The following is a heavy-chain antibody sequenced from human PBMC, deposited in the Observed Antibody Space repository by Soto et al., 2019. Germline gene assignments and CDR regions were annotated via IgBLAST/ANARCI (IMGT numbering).Heavy chain of an antibody. Sequence: QVQLVQSGAEVKKPGASVKVSCKASGYTFTSYDINWVRQATGQGLEWMGGMNPNGGNTGNAQKFQGRVTMTRNTSISTAYMELSSLRSEDTAVYYCATRGVIVVEMGYWGQGTLVTVSS. D-gene: IGHD3-22*01. J-gene: IGHJ4*02. CDR3: ATRGVIVVEMGY. V-gene: IGHV1-8*01. CDR1: GYTFTSYD. CDR2: MNPNGGNT.